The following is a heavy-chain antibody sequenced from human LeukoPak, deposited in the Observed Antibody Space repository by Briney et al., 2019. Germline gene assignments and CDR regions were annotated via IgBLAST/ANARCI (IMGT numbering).Heavy chain of an antibody. CDR2: TYYRSKWYN. V-gene: IGHV6-1*01. Sequence: SQTLSLTCAISGDSVSSNSAAWNWIRQSPSRGLEWLGRTYYRSKWYNDYAVSVKSRITINPDTSKNQFSLQLNSVTPEDTAVYYCARVIAAAGLYYYYYMDVWGKGTTVTVSS. D-gene: IGHD6-13*01. CDR3: ARVIAAAGLYYYYYMDV. J-gene: IGHJ6*03. CDR1: GDSVSSNSAA.